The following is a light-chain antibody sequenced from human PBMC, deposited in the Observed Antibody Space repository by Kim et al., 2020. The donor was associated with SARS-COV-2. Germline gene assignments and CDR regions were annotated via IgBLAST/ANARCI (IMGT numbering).Light chain of an antibody. CDR1: EGINNS. CDR2: AAS. V-gene: IGKV1-16*01. CDR3: KQYNSYPLA. Sequence: SASVGDRVHITCRAREGINNSVAWFEQKAESAPKSLLYAASRVQRGVPTRFSGTGSGTEYTLTISSLQPEDFATYYCKQYNSYPLALGGGTGVEI. J-gene: IGKJ4*01.